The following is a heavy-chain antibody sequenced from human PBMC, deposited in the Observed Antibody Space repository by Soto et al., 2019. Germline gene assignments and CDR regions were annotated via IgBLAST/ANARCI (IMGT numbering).Heavy chain of an antibody. CDR1: GFTFSRYG. D-gene: IGHD1-26*01. J-gene: IGHJ4*02. Sequence: EVQVLESGGGLVQPGGSLRLSCAASGFTFSRYGMNWVRQAPGKGLEWVSGVRSDGDTTYNADSVKGRFTVSRDNFKNTVDLQMNSLRVEDTAVYYCAKGKGVGATPDGANSWGQGTLVTVSS. CDR2: VRSDGDTT. CDR3: AKGKGVGATPDGANS. V-gene: IGHV3-23*01.